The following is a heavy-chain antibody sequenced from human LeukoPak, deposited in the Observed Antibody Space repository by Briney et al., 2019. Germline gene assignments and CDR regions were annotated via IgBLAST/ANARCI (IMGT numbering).Heavy chain of an antibody. D-gene: IGHD5-18*01. Sequence: GESLKISCTGSGYSFTSYWIGWVRQMPGKGLEWMGIIYPGDSDTRYSPSFQGQVTISADKSITTAYLQWSSLKASDTAIYYCARPDSYGRWYFDYWGRGTLLTVSS. CDR1: GYSFTSYW. CDR3: ARPDSYGRWYFDY. V-gene: IGHV5-51*01. J-gene: IGHJ4*02. CDR2: IYPGDSDT.